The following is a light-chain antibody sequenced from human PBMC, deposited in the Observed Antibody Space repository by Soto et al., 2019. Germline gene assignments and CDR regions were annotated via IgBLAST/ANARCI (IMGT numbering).Light chain of an antibody. Sequence: EIVMTQSPATLSVSPGERATLSCRASQSVSSNIAWYQQKPGQAPRLLIYGASTRATGIPARFSGSGSGTGFTLTISSLQSEDFAVYYCQEYNNWPRTFGHGTKVEIK. CDR2: GAS. V-gene: IGKV3-15*01. CDR1: QSVSSN. J-gene: IGKJ1*01. CDR3: QEYNNWPRT.